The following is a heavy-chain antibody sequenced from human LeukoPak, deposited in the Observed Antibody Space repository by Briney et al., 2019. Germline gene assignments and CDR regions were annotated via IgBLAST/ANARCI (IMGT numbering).Heavy chain of an antibody. J-gene: IGHJ6*04. V-gene: IGHV4-4*07. CDR3: AREPLQSRPLDV. CDR2: FHVSEIS. D-gene: IGHD4-11*01. CDR1: GDSISSNF. Sequence: PSETLSLTCNVSGDSISSNFWNWIRQSAGNELEWIGRFHVSEISNYNPSHRSRVTMSVDTSRNQFFLNLNSVTAADTGVYYCAREPLQSRPLDVWGKGTTVTVSS.